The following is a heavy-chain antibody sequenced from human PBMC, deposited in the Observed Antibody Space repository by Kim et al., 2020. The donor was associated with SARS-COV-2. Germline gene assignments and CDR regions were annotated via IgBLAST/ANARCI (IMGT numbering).Heavy chain of an antibody. CDR3: TRDEGERRERRALDY. Sequence: GGSLRLSCAASGFPFSTHIMSWVRRAPGKGLEWVSSIRGRSTNIFYADSVKGRFTISRDNSKNTVYLQMNSLRAEDTAVYYCTRDEGERRERRALDYWG. D-gene: IGHD1-1*01. CDR2: IRGRSTNI. CDR1: GFPFSTHI. J-gene: IGHJ4*01. V-gene: IGHV3-21*01.